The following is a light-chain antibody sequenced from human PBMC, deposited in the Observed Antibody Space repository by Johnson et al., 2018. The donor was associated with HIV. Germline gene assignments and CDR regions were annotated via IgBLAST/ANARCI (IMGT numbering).Light chain of an antibody. V-gene: IGLV1-51*02. Sequence: QSVLTQPPSVYAAPGQKVTISCSGSSSNIGNNYVSWYQQLPGTAPKLLIYENNKRPSGIPDRFSGSKSGKSATLGIAGLQTGDEADYYCGTWDNSLSTGAVFGTATKVTVL. CDR3: GTWDNSLSTGAV. CDR1: SSNIGNNY. CDR2: ENN. J-gene: IGLJ1*01.